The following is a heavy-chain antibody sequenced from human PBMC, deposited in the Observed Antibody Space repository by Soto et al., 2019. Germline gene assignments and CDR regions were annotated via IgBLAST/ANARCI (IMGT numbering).Heavy chain of an antibody. CDR3: ARAYSGSFPAPDY. Sequence: GGSLRLSCAASGFTFSSYSMNWVRQAPGKGLEWVSSISSSSSYIYYADSVKGRFTISRDNAKNSLYLQMNSLRAEDTAVYYCARAYSGSFPAPDYWGQGTLVTVSS. V-gene: IGHV3-21*01. CDR2: ISSSSSYI. CDR1: GFTFSSYS. J-gene: IGHJ4*02. D-gene: IGHD1-26*01.